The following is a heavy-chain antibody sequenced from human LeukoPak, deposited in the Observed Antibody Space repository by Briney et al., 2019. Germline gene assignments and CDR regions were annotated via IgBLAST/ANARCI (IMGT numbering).Heavy chain of an antibody. CDR2: IYYSGST. J-gene: IGHJ4*02. V-gene: IGHV4-59*08. CDR1: GGSISSYY. Sequence: LETLSLTCTVSGGSISSYYWSWIRQPPGTGLEWIGYIYYSGSTNYNPSLKSRVTISVDTSKNQFSLKLSSVTAADTAVYYCARHGGYDYVWGSYRLDYWGQGTLVTVSS. CDR3: ARHGGYDYVWGSYRLDY. D-gene: IGHD3-16*02.